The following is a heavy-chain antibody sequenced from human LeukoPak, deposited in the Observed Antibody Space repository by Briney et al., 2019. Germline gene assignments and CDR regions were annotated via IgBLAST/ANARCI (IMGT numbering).Heavy chain of an antibody. J-gene: IGHJ1*01. CDR1: GYTFTSYG. CDR2: FNPNTGAT. D-gene: IGHD3-10*01. CDR3: ARSGSGTAGLDFQH. Sequence: GASVKVSCKASGYTFTSYGISWVRQASGQGLEWMGRFNPNTGATNYAQGFQGRVTMTRDTSISTAYMELSRLRSDDTAVYYCARSGSGTAGLDFQHWGQGTLVIVSS. V-gene: IGHV1-2*06.